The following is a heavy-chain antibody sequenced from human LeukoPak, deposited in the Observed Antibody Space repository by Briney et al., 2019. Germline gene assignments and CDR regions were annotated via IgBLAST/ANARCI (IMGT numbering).Heavy chain of an antibody. Sequence: SETLSLTCTVSGGSISSSRYYWGWIRQPPGKGLEWIGSIYYSGSTYYNPSLKSRVTISVDTSKKQFSLKVGSVTAADTAMYYCERTAIDLGRSLDYWGQGTLVTVSS. D-gene: IGHD3-9*01. CDR3: ERTAIDLGRSLDY. V-gene: IGHV4-39*01. J-gene: IGHJ4*02. CDR1: GGSISSSRYY. CDR2: IYYSGST.